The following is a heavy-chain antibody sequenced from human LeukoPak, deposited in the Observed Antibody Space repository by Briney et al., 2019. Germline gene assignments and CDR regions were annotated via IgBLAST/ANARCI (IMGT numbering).Heavy chain of an antibody. V-gene: IGHV3-21*01. J-gene: IGHJ3*02. D-gene: IGHD3-3*01. CDR2: ISSSSSYI. CDR1: GFTFSGYS. Sequence: GGSLRLSCAASGFTFSGYSMNWVRQAPGKGLEWVSSISSSSSYIYYADSVKGRFTISRDNAKNSLYLQMNSLRAEDTAVYYCARGRITIFGVVIADAFDIWGQGTMVTVSS. CDR3: ARGRITIFGVVIADAFDI.